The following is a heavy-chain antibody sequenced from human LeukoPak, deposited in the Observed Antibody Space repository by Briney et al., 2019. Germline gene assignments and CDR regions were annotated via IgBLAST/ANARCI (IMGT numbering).Heavy chain of an antibody. V-gene: IGHV1-18*01. CDR2: INAYNGNT. Sequence: GASVKVSCKASGYTFTSYGISWVRQAPGQGLEWMGWINAYNGNTNYAQKLQGRVTMTTDTSTSTAYMELRSLRSDDTAVYYCARVYPAYCGGDCYSTFDYWGQGTLVTVSS. CDR1: GYTFTSYG. D-gene: IGHD2-21*02. J-gene: IGHJ4*02. CDR3: ARVYPAYCGGDCYSTFDY.